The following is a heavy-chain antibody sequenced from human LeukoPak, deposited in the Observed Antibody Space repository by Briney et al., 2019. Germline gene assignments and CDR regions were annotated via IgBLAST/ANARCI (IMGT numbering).Heavy chain of an antibody. V-gene: IGHV3-21*01. CDR2: ISTSSSYI. J-gene: IGHJ3*02. D-gene: IGHD3-9*01. CDR3: AGFYDILTGSDAFDI. CDR1: GFTFSSYS. Sequence: PGGSLRLSCAASGFTFSSYSMNWVRQAPGKGLEWVSSISTSSSYIYYADSVKGRFTISRDNSKNTLYLQMNSLRAEDTAVYYCAGFYDILTGSDAFDIWGQGTMVSVSS.